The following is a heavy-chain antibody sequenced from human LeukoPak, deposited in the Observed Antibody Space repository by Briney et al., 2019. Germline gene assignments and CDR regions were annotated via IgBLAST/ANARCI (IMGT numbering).Heavy chain of an antibody. CDR2: ISGSGGST. Sequence: PGGSLRLPCAASGFTFSSYAMSWVRQAPGKGLEWVSAISGSGGSTYYADSVKGRFTISRDNSKNTLYLQMNSLRAEDTAVYYCAKRELLWFGEPSSFDYWGQGTLVTVSS. D-gene: IGHD3-10*01. CDR3: AKRELLWFGEPSSFDY. J-gene: IGHJ4*02. V-gene: IGHV3-23*01. CDR1: GFTFSSYA.